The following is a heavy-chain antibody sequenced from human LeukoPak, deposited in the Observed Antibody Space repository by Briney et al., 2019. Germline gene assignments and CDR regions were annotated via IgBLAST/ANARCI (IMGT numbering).Heavy chain of an antibody. Sequence: SENLSLTCTVSGYSISSGYYWGWIRQPPGKGLEWIGSIYHSGSTYYNPSLKSRVTISVDTSKNQFSLKLSSVTAADTAVYYCARARPPQRGYRPGELVLFDYWGQGTLVTVSS. D-gene: IGHD5-12*01. V-gene: IGHV4-38-2*02. CDR3: ARARPPQRGYRPGELVLFDY. CDR1: GYSISSGYY. J-gene: IGHJ4*02. CDR2: IYHSGST.